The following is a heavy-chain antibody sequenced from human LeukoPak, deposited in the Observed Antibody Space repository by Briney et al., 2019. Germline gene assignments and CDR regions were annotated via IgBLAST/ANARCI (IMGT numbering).Heavy chain of an antibody. D-gene: IGHD5-18*01. J-gene: IGHJ4*02. CDR3: AAPPEPRGYSYGHRDY. V-gene: IGHV3-48*04. CDR2: ISVRSSTI. CDR1: EFTFSSYS. Sequence: GGSLRLSCAASEFTFSSYSMNWVRQAPGKGLEWVSYISVRSSTIYYADSVKGRFTISRDNAKNSLYLQMNSLRAEDTAVYYCAAPPEPRGYSYGHRDYWGQGTLVTVSS.